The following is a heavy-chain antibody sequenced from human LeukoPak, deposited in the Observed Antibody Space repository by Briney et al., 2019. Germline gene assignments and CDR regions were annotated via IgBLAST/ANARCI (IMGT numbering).Heavy chain of an antibody. D-gene: IGHD3-3*01. CDR3: ARDAQYYDFWSGGYYYYMDV. CDR2: IKQDGSEK. V-gene: IGHV3-7*01. Sequence: GGSLRLSCAASGFTFSSYWMSWVRQAPGKGLEWVANIKQDGSEKYYVDSVKGRFTVSRDNAKNSLYLQMNSLRAENTAVYYCARDAQYYDFWSGGYYYYMDVWGKGTTVTVSS. CDR1: GFTFSSYW. J-gene: IGHJ6*03.